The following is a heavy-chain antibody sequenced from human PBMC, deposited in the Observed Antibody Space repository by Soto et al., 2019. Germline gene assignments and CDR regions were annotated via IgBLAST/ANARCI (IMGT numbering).Heavy chain of an antibody. J-gene: IGHJ6*02. CDR3: AHIGDGYNPILYYYYGMDV. CDR2: IYWDDDK. CDR1: GFSLSTSGVG. Sequence: QITLKESGPTLVKPTQTLTLTCTFSGFSLSTSGVGVGWIRQPPGKALEWLALIYWDDDKRYSPSLKSRLTITKDTXXNXVXXTMTNMDPVDTATYYCAHIGDGYNPILYYYYGMDVWGQGTTVTVSS. D-gene: IGHD5-12*01. V-gene: IGHV2-5*02.